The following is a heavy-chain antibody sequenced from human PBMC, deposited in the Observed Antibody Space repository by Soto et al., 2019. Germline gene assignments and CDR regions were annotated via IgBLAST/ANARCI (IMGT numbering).Heavy chain of an antibody. CDR3: EKALGYCSGGSCYPPGYYYAMDV. CDR2: ISYDGNNK. J-gene: IGHJ6*02. D-gene: IGHD2-15*01. V-gene: IGHV3-30*18. CDR1: GFTFSSFG. Sequence: QVPLVESGGGVVQPGRSLRLSCAASGFTFSSFGMHWVRQAPGKGLEWVAVISYDGNNKYYADSVKGRFTISRDNSKNTLYLHMNSLGAEDTAVYYCEKALGYCSGGSCYPPGYYYAMDVWGQGTTVTVSS.